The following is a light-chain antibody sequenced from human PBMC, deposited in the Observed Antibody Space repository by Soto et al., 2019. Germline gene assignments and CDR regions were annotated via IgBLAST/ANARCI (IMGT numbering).Light chain of an antibody. J-gene: IGKJ3*01. CDR1: QGISSC. CDR3: QQYYSYPPGA. V-gene: IGKV1-8*01. CDR2: AAS. Sequence: AIRMTQSPSSLSASTGDRVTITCRASQGISSCLAWYQQKPGKAPKLLIYAASTLQSGVPSRFSGSGSGTDFTLTISCLQSEDFATYYCQQYYSYPPGAFGPGTKVDIK.